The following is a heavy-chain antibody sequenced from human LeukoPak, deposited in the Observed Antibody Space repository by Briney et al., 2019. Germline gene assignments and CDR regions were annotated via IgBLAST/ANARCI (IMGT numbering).Heavy chain of an antibody. CDR3: ASNLEGIAAAGSHFDY. CDR1: GYSFTSYW. Sequence: GESLKISCKGSGYSFTSYWIGWVRQMPGKGLEWMGIIYPGDPDTRYSPSFQGQVTISADKSISTAYLQWSSLKASDTAMYYCASNLEGIAAAGSHFDYWGQGTLVTASS. J-gene: IGHJ4*02. V-gene: IGHV5-51*01. D-gene: IGHD6-13*01. CDR2: IYPGDPDT.